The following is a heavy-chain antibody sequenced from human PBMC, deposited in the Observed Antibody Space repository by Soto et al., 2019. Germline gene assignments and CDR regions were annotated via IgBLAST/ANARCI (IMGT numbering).Heavy chain of an antibody. V-gene: IGHV4-39*01. CDR1: GGSISSSSYY. J-gene: IGHJ5*02. CDR3: ARHIQQLQSTGGSWFDP. CDR2: IYYSGST. Sequence: QLQLQESGPGLVKPSETLSLTCTVSGGSISSSSYYWGWIRQPPGKGLEWIGSIYYSGSTYYNPSLKSRVTISVDTSKNQFSLKLSSVTAADTAVYYCARHIQQLQSTGGSWFDPWGQGTLVTVSS. D-gene: IGHD6-13*01.